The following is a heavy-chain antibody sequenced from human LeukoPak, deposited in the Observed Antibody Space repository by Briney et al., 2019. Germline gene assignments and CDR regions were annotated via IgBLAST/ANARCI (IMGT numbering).Heavy chain of an antibody. Sequence: ASVKVSCKASGYTFTSYDINWVRQATGQGLEWMGWMNPNSGNTGYAQKFQGRVTMTRNTSISTAYMELSSLRSEDTAVYYCARSFITTYCYGMDVWGQGTTVTVSS. J-gene: IGHJ6*02. V-gene: IGHV1-8*01. CDR1: GYTFTSYD. CDR2: MNPNSGNT. CDR3: ARSFITTYCYGMDV. D-gene: IGHD3-22*01.